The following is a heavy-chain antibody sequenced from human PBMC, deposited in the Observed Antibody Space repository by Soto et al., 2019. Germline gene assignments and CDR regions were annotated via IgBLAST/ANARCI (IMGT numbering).Heavy chain of an antibody. CDR2: FRSRGRP. V-gene: IGHV4-30-4*01. CDR3: ARDTYSGYDFGL. J-gene: IGHJ5*02. Sequence: QVQLRESGPGLVKPSQTLSLTCSVSGASVAGGSYYWSWVRQPPGKALEWIGYFRSRGRPFYNPSLTSRGTISADTSKNQLSLQLTSVTAADTAVYYCARDTYSGYDFGLWGQGTLVTVSS. CDR1: GASVAGGSYY. D-gene: IGHD5-12*01.